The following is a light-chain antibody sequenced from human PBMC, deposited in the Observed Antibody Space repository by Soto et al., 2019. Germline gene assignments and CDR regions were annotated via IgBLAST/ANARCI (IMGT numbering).Light chain of an antibody. V-gene: IGLV1-44*01. CDR1: YSNIGSRP. Sequence: QSVLTQPPSASGTPGQRVTISCSGSYSNIGSRPVNWYQQFPGTAPKLLIYSNNQRPSGVPDRFSGSKSGTSASLAISGLQYEDEADYYCAAWDDSLNVYVFGTGTKLTVL. CDR3: AAWDDSLNVYV. CDR2: SNN. J-gene: IGLJ1*01.